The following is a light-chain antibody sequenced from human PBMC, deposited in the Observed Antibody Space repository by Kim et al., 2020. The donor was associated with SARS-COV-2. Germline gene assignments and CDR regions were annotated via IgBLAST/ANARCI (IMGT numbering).Light chain of an antibody. CDR2: AAS. J-gene: IGKJ5*01. CDR1: QNVYSSY. V-gene: IGKV3-20*01. CDR3: QQYGSSPCT. Sequence: SPGERATPPCRASQNVYSSYLAWYQQKPGQAPRLLIYAASSRATGIPDRFSGSGSGTDFTLTISRLEPEDFAVYYCQQYGSSPCTFGQGTRLEIK.